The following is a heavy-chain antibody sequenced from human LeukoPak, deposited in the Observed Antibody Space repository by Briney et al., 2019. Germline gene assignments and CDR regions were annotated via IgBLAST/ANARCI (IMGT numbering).Heavy chain of an antibody. D-gene: IGHD6-13*01. V-gene: IGHV3-7*01. CDR2: IKQDGSEE. Sequence: GGSLRLSCAASGFTFSSYWMSWVRQAPGKGLEWVANIKQDGSEEYYVDSVKGRFTISRDNAKNSLYLQMNSLRAEGTAVYYCARAPKEQLRGIEYFQHWGQGTLVTVSS. J-gene: IGHJ1*01. CDR1: GFTFSSYW. CDR3: ARAPKEQLRGIEYFQH.